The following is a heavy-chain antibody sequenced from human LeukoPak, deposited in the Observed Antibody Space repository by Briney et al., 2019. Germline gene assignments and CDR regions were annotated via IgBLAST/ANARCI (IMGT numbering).Heavy chain of an antibody. Sequence: AAVKVSCKAPGYTFTSYGISWVRQAPGQGLEWMGWISAYNGNTNYAQKLQGRVTMTTDTSTSTAYMELRSLRSDDTAVYYCARAGYSSGGKPGYFDYWGQGTLVTVSS. D-gene: IGHD6-19*01. CDR2: ISAYNGNT. J-gene: IGHJ4*02. CDR1: GYTFTSYG. CDR3: ARAGYSSGGKPGYFDY. V-gene: IGHV1-18*01.